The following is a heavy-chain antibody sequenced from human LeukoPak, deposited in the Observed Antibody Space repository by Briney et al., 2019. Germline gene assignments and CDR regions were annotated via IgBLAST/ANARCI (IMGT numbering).Heavy chain of an antibody. CDR2: IYSSGNT. J-gene: IGHJ4*02. Sequence: SETLSLTCAVSGASISSSNYYWGWVRQSPGKGLEWIGNIYSSGNTYYNASLKSRVTMYIDTSKNQFSLKLSSVTAADTAMYYCAKSNGYGLIDYWGQGTLVTVSS. V-gene: IGHV4-39*01. CDR3: AKSNGYGLIDY. CDR1: GASISSSNYY. D-gene: IGHD5-12*01.